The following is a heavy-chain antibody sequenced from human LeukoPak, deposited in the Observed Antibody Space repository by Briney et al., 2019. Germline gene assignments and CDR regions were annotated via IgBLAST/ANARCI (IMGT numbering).Heavy chain of an antibody. CDR1: GFPVSSNY. Sequence: GGSLRLSFASSGFPVSSNYMSWVRRAPGKGLEWVSVIYSGGSAYYADSVKGRFTISRDNFKNTLHLQMNSLRAEDTAVYYCARDRGSSSGWYAFDYWGQGTLVTVSS. D-gene: IGHD6-19*01. CDR3: ARDRGSSSGWYAFDY. J-gene: IGHJ4*02. V-gene: IGHV3-53*01. CDR2: IYSGGSA.